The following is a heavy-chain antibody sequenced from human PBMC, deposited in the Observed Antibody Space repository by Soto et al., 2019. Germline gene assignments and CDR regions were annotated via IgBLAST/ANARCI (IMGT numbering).Heavy chain of an antibody. J-gene: IGHJ5*02. CDR1: GGSITDYS. D-gene: IGHD2-21*02. CDR3: ARGQGVVVTADNWFDP. Sequence: PSETLSLTCTVSGGSITDYSWVWIRQPAGKGLEWIGRIFSSGSTNYNPSLKGRITMSLDTSKNQFSLKLDSATATDTAVYFCARGQGVVVTADNWFDPWGQGILVTSPQ. V-gene: IGHV4-4*07. CDR2: IFSSGST.